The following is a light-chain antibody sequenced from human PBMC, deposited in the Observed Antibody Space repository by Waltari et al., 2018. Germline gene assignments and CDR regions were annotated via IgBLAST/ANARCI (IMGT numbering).Light chain of an antibody. CDR2: ENT. CDR3: QSYDNSLRGSVL. Sequence: QSVLTQAPSVSGAPGQRVTIPCTGGECNIASFGVTGSPHLPGRVPKLLIYENTNRASGVPDRFSGSKSGTSASLAIEGLQPEDEGDYYCQSYDNSLRGSVLFGGGTKVTV. V-gene: IGLV1-40*01. J-gene: IGLJ3*02. CDR1: ECNIASFG.